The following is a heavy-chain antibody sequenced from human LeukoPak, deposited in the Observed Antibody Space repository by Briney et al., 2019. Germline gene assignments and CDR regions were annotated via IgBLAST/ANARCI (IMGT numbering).Heavy chain of an antibody. J-gene: IGHJ6*02. CDR2: ISSSSSTI. V-gene: IGHV3-48*04. CDR3: AKDEDYGGSFSLMDV. D-gene: IGHD4-23*01. Sequence: PGGSLRLSCAASGFTFSSYSMNWVRQAPGKGLEWVSYISSSSSTIYYADSVKGRFTVSRDNAKNSLYLQMNSLRAEDTALYYCAKDEDYGGSFSLMDVWGQGTTVTVSS. CDR1: GFTFSSYS.